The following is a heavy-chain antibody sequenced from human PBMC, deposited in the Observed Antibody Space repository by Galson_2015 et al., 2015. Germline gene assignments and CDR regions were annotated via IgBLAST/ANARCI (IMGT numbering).Heavy chain of an antibody. CDR1: GFTVSSNY. V-gene: IGHV3-53*01. Sequence: SLRLSCAASGFTVSSNYMSWVRQAPGKGLEWVSVFYSGGSTYYADSVKGRFTISRDNSKNTLYLQMNSLRAEDTAVYYCARSISSSSPYYYYGMDVWGQGTTVTVSS. J-gene: IGHJ6*02. CDR2: FYSGGST. D-gene: IGHD6-6*01. CDR3: ARSISSSSPYYYYGMDV.